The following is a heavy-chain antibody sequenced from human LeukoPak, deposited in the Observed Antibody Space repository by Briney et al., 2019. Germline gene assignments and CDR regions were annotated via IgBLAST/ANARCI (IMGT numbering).Heavy chain of an antibody. CDR3: AKDSSTSNPYYGLDV. V-gene: IGHV3-30-3*01. D-gene: IGHD4-11*01. CDR1: GFTFGSYG. CDR2: ISHDGGNK. J-gene: IGHJ6*02. Sequence: PGGSLRLSCAASGFTFGSYGMHWVRQAPGKGLEWVAVISHDGGNKYYADSVKGRFTISRDNSKKTLYLQMDSLRSEDTAVYYCAKDSSTSNPYYGLDVWGQGTTVTVSS.